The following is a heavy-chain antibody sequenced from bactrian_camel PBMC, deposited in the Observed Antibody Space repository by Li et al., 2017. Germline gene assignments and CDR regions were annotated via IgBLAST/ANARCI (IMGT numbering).Heavy chain of an antibody. CDR2: IYSDGSVK. D-gene: IGHD5*01. V-gene: IGHV3S6*01. J-gene: IGHJ6*01. Sequence: HVQLVESGGGSVEAGGSLRLSCAASGFAFSNWPMSWVRQGPGKGLEWVSGIYSDGSVKYYADSVKDRFTISTDDGRNILYLQMNSLKLEDSAMYYCVADERRWGCGSTIDSSYGSWGQGTQVTVS. CDR1: GFAFSNWP. CDR3: VADERRWGCGSTIDSSYGS.